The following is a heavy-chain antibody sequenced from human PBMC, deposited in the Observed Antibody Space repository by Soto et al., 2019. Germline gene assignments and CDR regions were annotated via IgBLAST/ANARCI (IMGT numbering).Heavy chain of an antibody. J-gene: IGHJ4*02. V-gene: IGHV4-34*01. CDR2: INHSGST. CDR3: ARTLVVPAAVPFDY. CDR1: GGSFSGYY. Sequence: SETLSLTCAVYGGSFSGYYWSWIRQPPGKGLEWIGEINHSGSTNYNPSLKSRVTISVDTSKNQFSLKLSSVTAADTAVYYCARTLVVPAAVPFDYWGQGTLVTVSS. D-gene: IGHD2-2*01.